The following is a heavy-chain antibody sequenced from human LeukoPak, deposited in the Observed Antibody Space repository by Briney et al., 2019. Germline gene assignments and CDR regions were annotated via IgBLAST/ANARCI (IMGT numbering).Heavy chain of an antibody. CDR3: ARAPLLTGDTIDY. CDR2: ISYDGSNK. D-gene: IGHD7-27*01. V-gene: IGHV3-30-3*01. J-gene: IGHJ4*02. CDR1: GFTFSSYA. Sequence: PGGSLRLSCAASGFTFSSYAMHWVRQAPGKGLEWVAVISYDGSNKYYADSVKGRFTISRDNSKNTLYLQMNSLRAEDTAVYYCARAPLLTGDTIDYWGQGTLVTVSS.